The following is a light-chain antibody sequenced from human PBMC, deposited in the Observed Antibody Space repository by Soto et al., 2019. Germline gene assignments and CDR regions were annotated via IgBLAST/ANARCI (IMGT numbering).Light chain of an antibody. Sequence: EIVMTQSPATLSVSPGERATLSCRASQSVRSNLAWYQQKPGQAPRLLIYGASTRATGIPARFSGSGSGTEFTFTISSLQSEDFATYYCQQYYNYSPPFTFGQGTKLEVK. CDR2: GAS. CDR3: QQYYNYSPPFT. J-gene: IGKJ2*01. CDR1: QSVRSN. V-gene: IGKV3-15*01.